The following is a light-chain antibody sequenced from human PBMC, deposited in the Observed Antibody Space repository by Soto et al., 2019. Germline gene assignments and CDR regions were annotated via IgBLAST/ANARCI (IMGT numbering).Light chain of an antibody. Sequence: DIQVTQSPSSLSASVGDRVTITCRASQSISTYLNWYQQKPGKAPKLLILVASTLPSGVPSRFSGSGSGTDFTLTISSLQPEELATYYCQQSYSNTQTVGQGTKVDIK. CDR1: QSISTY. V-gene: IGKV1-39*01. CDR2: VAS. CDR3: QQSYSNTQT. J-gene: IGKJ1*01.